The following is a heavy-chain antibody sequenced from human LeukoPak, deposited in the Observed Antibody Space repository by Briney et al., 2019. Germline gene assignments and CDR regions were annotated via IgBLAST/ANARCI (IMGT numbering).Heavy chain of an antibody. CDR2: ISSSGSTI. D-gene: IGHD3-10*02. J-gene: IGHJ6*04. CDR1: GFTFSSYE. V-gene: IGHV3-48*03. CDR3: AELGITMIGGV. Sequence: GGSLRLSCTASGFTFSSYEMNWVRQAPGKGLEGVSYISSSGSTIYYADSVKGRFTISRDNAKNSLYLQMNSLRAEDTAVYYCAELGITMIGGVWGKGPTVTISS.